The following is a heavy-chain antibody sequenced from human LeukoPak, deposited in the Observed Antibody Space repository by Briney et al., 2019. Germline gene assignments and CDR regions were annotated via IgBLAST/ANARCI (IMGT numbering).Heavy chain of an antibody. CDR3: ANSYNWNDPHEY. D-gene: IGHD1-20*01. V-gene: IGHV3-30*18. CDR2: ISYDGSNK. J-gene: IGHJ4*02. Sequence: GGSLRLSCAASGFTFSSYGMHWVRQAPGKGLEWVAVISYDGSNKYYADSVKGRFTISRDNSKNTLYLQMNSLRAEDTAVYYRANSYNWNDPHEYWGQGTLVTVSS. CDR1: GFTFSSYG.